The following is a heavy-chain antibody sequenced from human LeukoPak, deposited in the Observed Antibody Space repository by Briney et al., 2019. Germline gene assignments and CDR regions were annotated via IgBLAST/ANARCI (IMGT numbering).Heavy chain of an antibody. CDR2: ISTSGGST. CDR1: GFTFSSYG. Sequence: GGSLRLSCAASGFTFSSYGMSWVRQAPGKGLEWVSSISTSGGSTYYADSVKGRFTISRDNSKNKLYLQMNSLRAEDTAVYYCAKVFETTSISLYDYWGQGTLVTVSS. V-gene: IGHV3-23*01. CDR3: AKVFETTSISLYDY. D-gene: IGHD2/OR15-2a*01. J-gene: IGHJ4*02.